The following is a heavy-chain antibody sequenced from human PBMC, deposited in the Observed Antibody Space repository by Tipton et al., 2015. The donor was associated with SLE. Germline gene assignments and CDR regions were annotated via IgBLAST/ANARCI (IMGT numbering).Heavy chain of an antibody. D-gene: IGHD2-2*01. CDR3: ARAKRSSTTWGYWFDP. CDR2: IYNNGNT. J-gene: IGHJ5*02. V-gene: IGHV4-59*11. Sequence: LRLYCTVSGASISSHYWNWIRQPPGKGLEWIGNIYNNGNTNYDPSLKSRVTISVDTSRNQFFLKLSSVTAADTALYYCARAKRSSTTWGYWFDPWGQGTLATVSS. CDR1: GASISSHY.